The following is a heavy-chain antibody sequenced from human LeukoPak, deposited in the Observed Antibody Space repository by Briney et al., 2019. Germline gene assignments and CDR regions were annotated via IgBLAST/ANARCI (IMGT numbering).Heavy chain of an antibody. D-gene: IGHD6-19*01. Sequence: SETLSLTCTVSGGSISSSSYYWSWIRQPAGKGLEWIGRIYTSGSTNYNPSLKSRVTISVDTSKNQFSLKLSSVTAADTAVYYCARELSSGWPDYYYYMDVWGKGTTVTISS. J-gene: IGHJ6*03. CDR1: GGSISSSSYY. CDR2: IYTSGST. V-gene: IGHV4-61*02. CDR3: ARELSSGWPDYYYYMDV.